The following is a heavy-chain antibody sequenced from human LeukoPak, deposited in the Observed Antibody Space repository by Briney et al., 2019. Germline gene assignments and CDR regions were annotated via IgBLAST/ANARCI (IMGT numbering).Heavy chain of an antibody. CDR1: GGSISSGGHS. Sequence: SETLSLTCTVSGGSISSGGHSWSWIRQPPGKGLEWIGYIYHSGSGSTYYNPSLKSRVTISIDKSKNQFSLKLNSVTAADTAVYYCARQPNKSLWLGEFSDWGQGTLVTVSS. CDR3: ARQPNKSLWLGEFSD. V-gene: IGHV4-30-2*01. CDR2: IYHSGSGST. J-gene: IGHJ4*02. D-gene: IGHD3-10*01.